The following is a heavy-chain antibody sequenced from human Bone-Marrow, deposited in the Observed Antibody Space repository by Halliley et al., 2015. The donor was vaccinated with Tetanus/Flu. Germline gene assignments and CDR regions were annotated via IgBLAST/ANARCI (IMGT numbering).Heavy chain of an antibody. CDR2: ITSKSDGGTT. J-gene: IGHJ5*02. CDR3: TTGTFAIINS. Sequence: SLRLSCAVSGITLNYVWMSWVRLAPGKGLEWVGRITSKSDGGTTDYTTPVKGRFTISRDDSKNTLLLQMNSLRTEDTAVYYCTTGTFAIINSWGQGTLVTVSS. V-gene: IGHV3-15*01. CDR1: GITLNYVW.